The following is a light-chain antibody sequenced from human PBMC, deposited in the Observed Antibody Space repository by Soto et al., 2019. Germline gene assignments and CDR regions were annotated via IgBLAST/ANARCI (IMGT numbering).Light chain of an antibody. CDR2: GAS. Sequence: EIVLTQSPGTLSFSPGERATLSCRASQSVSSTYLAWYQQKPGQAPRLLIYGASSRATGIPDRFSGSGSGRALTLSISRLEPEDFAVYYCQQYDSSPRTFGGGTKVEIK. CDR3: QQYDSSPRT. CDR1: QSVSSTY. V-gene: IGKV3-20*01. J-gene: IGKJ4*01.